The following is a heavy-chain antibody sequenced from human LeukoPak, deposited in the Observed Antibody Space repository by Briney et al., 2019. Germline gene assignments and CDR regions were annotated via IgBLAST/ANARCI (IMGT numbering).Heavy chain of an antibody. CDR3: ARDKIVGPTTLDY. Sequence: GGSLRLSCAASGFTFSGYWMSWVRQTPEKGLEWVANIKQDGYEKYHVDSVKGRFTISRDNAKNSLYLQMNSLRADDTAIYYCARDKIVGPTTLDYWGQGTLVTVSS. J-gene: IGHJ4*02. CDR1: GFTFSGYW. CDR2: IKQDGYEK. D-gene: IGHD1-26*01. V-gene: IGHV3-7*01.